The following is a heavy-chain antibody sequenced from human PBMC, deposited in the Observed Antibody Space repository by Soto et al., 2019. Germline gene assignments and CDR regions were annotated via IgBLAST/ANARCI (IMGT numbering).Heavy chain of an antibody. D-gene: IGHD3-9*01. J-gene: IGHJ3*02. V-gene: IGHV3-30-3*01. CDR2: ISYDGSNK. Sequence: QVQLVESGGGVVQPGRSLRLSCAASGFTFSSYAMHWVRQAPGKGLEWVAVISYDGSNKYYADSVKGRFTISRDNSKNTLYLQMNSLRAEDTAVYYCARANLFMGLVTASDAFDIWGQGTMLTVSS. CDR1: GFTFSSYA. CDR3: ARANLFMGLVTASDAFDI.